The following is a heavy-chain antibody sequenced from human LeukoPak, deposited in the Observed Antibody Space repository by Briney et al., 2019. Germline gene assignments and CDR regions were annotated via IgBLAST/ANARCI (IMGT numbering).Heavy chain of an antibody. CDR2: ISPSGIT. D-gene: IGHD3-3*01. V-gene: IGHV4-61*02. CDR1: GGSISSGSYY. Sequence: SETLSLTCTVSGGSISSGSYYWSWVRQPAGKGLEWIGRISPSGITNYSPSLKSRVTISLDTSKNQLSLSLNSVTAADTAVYYCARGDFYYYYYMDVWGKGTTVTISS. CDR3: ARGDFYYYYYMDV. J-gene: IGHJ6*03.